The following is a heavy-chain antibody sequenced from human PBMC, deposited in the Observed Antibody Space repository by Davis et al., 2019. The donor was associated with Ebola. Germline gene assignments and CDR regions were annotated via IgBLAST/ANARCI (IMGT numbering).Heavy chain of an antibody. CDR3: ARDRGAVVVAATKDY. J-gene: IGHJ4*02. D-gene: IGHD2-15*01. V-gene: IGHV1-18*04. CDR2: ISAYNGNT. Sequence: AASVKVSCKASGYTFTSYGISWVRQAPGQGLEWMGWISAYNGNTNYAQKLQGRVTMNTDTSTSTAYMELRSLRSDDTAVYYCARDRGAVVVAATKDYWGQGTLVTVSS. CDR1: GYTFTSYG.